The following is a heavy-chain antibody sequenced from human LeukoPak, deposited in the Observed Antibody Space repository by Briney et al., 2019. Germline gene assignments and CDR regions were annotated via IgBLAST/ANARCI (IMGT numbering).Heavy chain of an antibody. D-gene: IGHD3-16*02. CDR3: ARDGVWGSYRSLPDY. V-gene: IGHV1-2*02. J-gene: IGHJ4*02. CDR1: GYTFTGYY. CDR2: INPNSGGT. Sequence: ASVKVSCKASGYTFTGYYMHWVRQAPGQGLEWMGWINPNSGGTNYAQKFQGRVTMTRDTSISTAYMELSRLRSDDTAVYYCARDGVWGSYRSLPDYWGQGTLVTVSS.